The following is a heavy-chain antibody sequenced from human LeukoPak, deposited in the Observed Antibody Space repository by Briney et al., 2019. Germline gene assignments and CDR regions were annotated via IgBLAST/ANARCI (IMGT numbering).Heavy chain of an antibody. Sequence: GASVKVSCKASGYTFTTYLIHWVRQAPGQGLEWMGELHPVTGGTNYAQKFQGRVTMTRDTSTSTVYLELSSLTSEDTAVDFCARDPANGRPDAYDIWGQGTRVTVSS. J-gene: IGHJ3*02. CDR2: LHPVTGGT. CDR3: ARDPANGRPDAYDI. CDR1: GYTFTTYL. D-gene: IGHD1-26*01. V-gene: IGHV1-46*01.